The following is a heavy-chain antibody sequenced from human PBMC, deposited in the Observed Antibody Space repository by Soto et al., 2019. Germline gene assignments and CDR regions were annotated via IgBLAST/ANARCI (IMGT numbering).Heavy chain of an antibody. CDR3: AREIGDYSYGYYYYYGMDV. J-gene: IGHJ6*02. CDR1: GGSISSYY. V-gene: IGHV4-59*12. CDR2: IYYSGST. D-gene: IGHD5-18*01. Sequence: SETLSLTCTVSGGSISSYYWSWIRQPPGKGLEWIGYIYYSGSTYYNPSLKSRVTISVDTSKNQFSLKLSSVTAADTAVYYCAREIGDYSYGYYYYYGMDVWGQGTTVTVSS.